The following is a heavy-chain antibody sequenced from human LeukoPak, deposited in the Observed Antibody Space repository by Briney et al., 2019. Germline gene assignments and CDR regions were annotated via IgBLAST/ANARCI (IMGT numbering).Heavy chain of an antibody. V-gene: IGHV3-23*01. J-gene: IGHJ4*02. D-gene: IGHD6-19*01. CDR1: GCTFSTYA. CDR2: IGGGGPTT. Sequence: GGSLRVSCAASGCTFSTYAMNWVRQAPAKGLEWVSTIGGGGPTTDYADSVKDRFTISRDNSKNTLYLQMNSLRAEDTAVYFCARGFLGGTDQYFDSWGQGTLVTVSS. CDR3: ARGFLGGTDQYFDS.